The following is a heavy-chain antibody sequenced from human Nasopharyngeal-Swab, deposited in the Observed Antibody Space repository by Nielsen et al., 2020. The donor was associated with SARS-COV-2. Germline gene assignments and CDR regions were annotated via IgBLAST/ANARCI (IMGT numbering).Heavy chain of an antibody. CDR2: NSWNSKAI. Sequence: SPKISCAASGFTFDDYAMHWVRQAPGKGVELVSGNSWNSKAIDYVDSVKGRFTISRDNAKSSLYLQMNSLRAEDTALYYCAKDIPDGAFDIWGQGTMVIVSS. D-gene: IGHD5-24*01. J-gene: IGHJ3*02. V-gene: IGHV3-9*01. CDR1: GFTFDDYA. CDR3: AKDIPDGAFDI.